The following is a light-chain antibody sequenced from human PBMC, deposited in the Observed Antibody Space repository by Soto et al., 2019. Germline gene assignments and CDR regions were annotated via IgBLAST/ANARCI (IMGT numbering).Light chain of an antibody. J-gene: IGKJ3*01. CDR3: QQYNTWPPVT. Sequence: EIGMTQSPATLSVSPGERVTLSCRASQSISISLAWYQQRPGQAPRLLIYDASTRATGIPARFSGSGFGTEFTLSISSLQSEDFATYSCQQYNTWPPVTFGPGTKVDIK. CDR2: DAS. CDR1: QSISIS. V-gene: IGKV3-15*01.